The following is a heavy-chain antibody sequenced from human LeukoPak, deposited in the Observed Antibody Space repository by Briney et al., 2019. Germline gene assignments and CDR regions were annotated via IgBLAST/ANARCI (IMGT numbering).Heavy chain of an antibody. D-gene: IGHD3-22*01. CDR1: GFTFSSYA. CDR2: ISGSGGST. CDR3: AKDSAYYYDSSGYY. J-gene: IGHJ4*02. Sequence: GGSLRLSCAASGFTFSSYAMSWVRQTPGKGLEWVSAISGSGGSTYYADSVKGRFTISRDNSKNTLYLQMNSLGAEDTAVYYCAKDSAYYYDSSGYYWGQGTLVTVSS. V-gene: IGHV3-23*01.